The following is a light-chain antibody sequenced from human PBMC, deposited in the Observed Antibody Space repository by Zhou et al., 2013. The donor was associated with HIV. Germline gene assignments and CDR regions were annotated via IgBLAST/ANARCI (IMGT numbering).Light chain of an antibody. J-gene: IGKJ1*01. CDR1: QSISSW. CDR3: QQAYSIPWT. CDR2: KAS. Sequence: DIQMTQSPSTLSASVGDRVTITCRASQSISSWLAWYQQKPGKAPKLLIYKASSLESGVPSRFSGSGSGTEFTLTISSLQPEDFATYYCQQAYSIPWTFGQGTRVDIK. V-gene: IGKV1-5*03.